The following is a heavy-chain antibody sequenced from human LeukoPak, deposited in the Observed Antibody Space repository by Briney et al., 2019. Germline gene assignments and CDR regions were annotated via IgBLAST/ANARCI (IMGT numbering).Heavy chain of an antibody. V-gene: IGHV1-2*02. CDR3: ARFSGNYAY. CDR1: GYTFTGYY. J-gene: IGHJ4*02. D-gene: IGHD1-26*01. CDR2: INPNSDDT. Sequence: ASVKVSCKASGYTFTGYYIHWVRQAPGQGLEWMGWINPNSDDTNYAQKLQGRVTMTRDTSISTAYMELSRLRSDDTAVYYCARFSGNYAYWGQGTLVTVSS.